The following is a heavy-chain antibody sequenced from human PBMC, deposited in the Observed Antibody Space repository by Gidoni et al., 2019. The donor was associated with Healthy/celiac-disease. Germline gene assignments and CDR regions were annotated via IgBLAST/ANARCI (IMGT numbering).Heavy chain of an antibody. V-gene: IGHV3-21*01. CDR1: GFTFSSYS. CDR3: ARRGHGFGEFHYYYMDV. J-gene: IGHJ6*03. Sequence: EVQLVESGGGLVKPGGSLRLYCAASGFTFSSYSMNWVRQAPGKGLEWVSAISSSSSYIYYADSVKGRFTISRDNAKNSLYLQMNSLRAEDTAVYYCARRGHGFGEFHYYYMDVWGKGTTVTVSS. D-gene: IGHD3-10*01. CDR2: ISSSSSYI.